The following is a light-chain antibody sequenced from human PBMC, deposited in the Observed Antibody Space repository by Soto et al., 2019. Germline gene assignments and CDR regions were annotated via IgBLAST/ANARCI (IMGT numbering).Light chain of an antibody. CDR2: AAS. V-gene: IGKV3-20*01. CDR1: QTVPSNY. CDR3: QQYSSSPIT. Sequence: IVLTQSPGTLSLPPGDRATVSCRTGQTVPSNYVAWYQLKPGQAPRLLIYAASSRATGIPDRFSGSGSGTDFTLTISSLQAEDFAYYYCQQYSSSPITFGQGTRLEIK. J-gene: IGKJ5*01.